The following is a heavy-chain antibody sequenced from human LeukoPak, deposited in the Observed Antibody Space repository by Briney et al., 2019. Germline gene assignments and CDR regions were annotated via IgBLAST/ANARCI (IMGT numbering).Heavy chain of an antibody. CDR2: IIPIFGTA. D-gene: IGHD3-16*01. V-gene: IGHV1-69*13. CDR1: GYTFTSYG. CDR3: ARDIAFDPNWFDP. J-gene: IGHJ5*02. Sequence: SVKVSCKASGYTFTSYGSSWVRQAPGQGLEWMGGIIPIFGTANYAQKFQGRVTITADESTSTAYMELSSLRSEDTAVYYCARDIAFDPNWFDPWGQGTLVTVSS.